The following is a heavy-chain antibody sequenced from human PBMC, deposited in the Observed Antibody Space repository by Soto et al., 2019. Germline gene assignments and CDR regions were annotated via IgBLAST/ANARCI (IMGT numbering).Heavy chain of an antibody. CDR2: IKDDGSDK. Sequence: GSLRLSCAASGFAFSDFWVSWVRHTPGKGLQRVANIKDDGSDKYYVDVVMGRFKISTDSAKNSLYLQMDNLRVEDTARYYCARDKEVQLIYCGMDVWGQGT. D-gene: IGHD2-15*01. V-gene: IGHV3-7*03. J-gene: IGHJ6*02. CDR3: ARDKEVQLIYCGMDV. CDR1: GFAFSDFW.